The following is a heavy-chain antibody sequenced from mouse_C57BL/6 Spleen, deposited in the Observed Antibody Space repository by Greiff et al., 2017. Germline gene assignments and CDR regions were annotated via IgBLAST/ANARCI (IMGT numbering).Heavy chain of an antibody. J-gene: IGHJ2*01. CDR3: ARPSTVYSYYFDY. V-gene: IGHV1-72*01. CDR1: GYTFTSYW. CDR2: IEPNSGGT. D-gene: IGHD1-1*01. Sequence: QVQLQQPGAELVKPGASVKLSCKASGYTFTSYWMHWVKQRPGRGLEWIGRIEPNSGGTKYTEKFKSKATLTVDKPSSTAYMQLSSLTSEDSAVYYCARPSTVYSYYFDYWGQGTTLTVSS.